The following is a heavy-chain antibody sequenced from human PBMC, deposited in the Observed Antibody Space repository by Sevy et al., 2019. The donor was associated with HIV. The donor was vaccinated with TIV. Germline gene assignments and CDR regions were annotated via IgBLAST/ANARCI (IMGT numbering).Heavy chain of an antibody. CDR2: ISSSSSYI. D-gene: IGHD5-12*01. CDR3: ARDPRRWLQSLAFDI. CDR1: GFTFSSYS. Sequence: GGSLRLSCAASGFTFSSYSMNWVRQAPGKGLEWVSSISSSSSYIYYADSVKGRFTISRDNAKNSLYLQMNGLRAEDTAVYYCARDPRRWLQSLAFDIWGQGTMVTVSS. J-gene: IGHJ3*02. V-gene: IGHV3-21*01.